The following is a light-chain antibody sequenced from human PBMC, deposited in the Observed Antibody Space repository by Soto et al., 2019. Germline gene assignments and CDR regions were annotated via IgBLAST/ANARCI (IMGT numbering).Light chain of an antibody. CDR2: DGS. CDR1: QSISSY. V-gene: IGKV3-11*01. CDR3: QQRRSMPIT. Sequence: EIVLTQSPATLSLYPGERATLSCRASQSISSYLAWYQQKPGHAPRLLIYDGSNRATGIPARFSGSGSETDITHTISSLDPEDFASYYCQQRRSMPITFGLGTKVEIK. J-gene: IGKJ4*01.